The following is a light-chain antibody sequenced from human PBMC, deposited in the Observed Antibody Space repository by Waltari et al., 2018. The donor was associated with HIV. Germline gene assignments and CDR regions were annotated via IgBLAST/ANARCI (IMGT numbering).Light chain of an antibody. Sequence: QAVVTQEPSLTVSPGGTVTLTCASNTGPVTSDHFPYWLQQRPGQAPMTLIFDTAKRHSWTPARFAGSLLGGKAVLTISGAHPDDEAHYYCFLSYNGVRVFGGGTKVTVL. J-gene: IGLJ2*01. CDR3: FLSYNGVRV. CDR2: DTA. CDR1: TGPVTSDHF. V-gene: IGLV7-46*01.